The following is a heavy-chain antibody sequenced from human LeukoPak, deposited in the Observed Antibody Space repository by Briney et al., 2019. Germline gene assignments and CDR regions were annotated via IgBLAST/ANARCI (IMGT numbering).Heavy chain of an antibody. CDR2: A. J-gene: IGHJ3*02. D-gene: IGHD3-22*01. V-gene: IGHV1-69*01. Sequence: ANYAQKFQGRVTITADESTSTAYMELSSLRSEDTAVYYCARDLRPYYYDSSGNTTHDAFDIWGQGTMVTVSS. CDR3: ARDLRPYYYDSSGNTTHDAFDI.